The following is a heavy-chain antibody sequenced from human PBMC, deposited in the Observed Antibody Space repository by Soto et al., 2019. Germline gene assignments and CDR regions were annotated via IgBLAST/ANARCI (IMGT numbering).Heavy chain of an antibody. V-gene: IGHV4-59*01. CDR1: GGSISSYY. Sequence: PSETLSLTCTVSGGSISSYYWSWIRQPPGKGLEWIGYIYYSGSTNYNPSLKSRVTISVDTSKNQFSLKLSSVTAADTAVYYCARDGRGLGYWGQGTLVTVSS. J-gene: IGHJ4*02. CDR2: IYYSGST. CDR3: ARDGRGLGY. D-gene: IGHD1-26*01.